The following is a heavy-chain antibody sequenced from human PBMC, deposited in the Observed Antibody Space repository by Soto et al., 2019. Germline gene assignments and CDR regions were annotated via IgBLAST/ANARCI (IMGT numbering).Heavy chain of an antibody. CDR2: FSWNSGNI. J-gene: IGHJ4*02. CDR1: GFKFDDYA. CDR3: AKDRDPGETSDGGENFDH. D-gene: IGHD3-16*01. V-gene: IGHV3-9*01. Sequence: EVQLVESGGGLVQPGRSLRLSCAASGFKFDDYAMHWVRQAPGKGLEWVAGFSWNSGNIGYADSVKGRFTISRDNAKNSLYLQMNSLRPDDTALYYCAKDRDPGETSDGGENFDHWGQETLVTVSS.